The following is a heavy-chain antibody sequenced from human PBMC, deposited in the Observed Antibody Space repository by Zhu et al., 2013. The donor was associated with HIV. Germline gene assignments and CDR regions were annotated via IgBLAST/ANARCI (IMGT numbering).Heavy chain of an antibody. V-gene: IGHV1-69*01. CDR3: IRRAFYYDRSWFDP. D-gene: IGHD3-22*01. CDR2: IIPIFGSA. J-gene: IGHJ5*02. CDR1: GGTFSNYT. Sequence: QVQLVQSGAEVKKPGSSVKVSCKASGGTFSNYTITWVRQAPGQGPEWMGGIIPIFGSANYAQRFQGRVTITADESTRTAYMGLSTLRSEDTAVYYCIRRAFYYDRSWFDPWGQGTLVTVSS.